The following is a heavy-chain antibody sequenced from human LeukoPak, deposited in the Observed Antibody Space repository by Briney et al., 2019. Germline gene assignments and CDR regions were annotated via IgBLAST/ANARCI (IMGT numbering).Heavy chain of an antibody. V-gene: IGHV4-59*08. Sequence: SETLSLTCTVSGGSIRSYYWSWIRQPPGKGLEWIGYIYYSGSTNYNPSLKSRVTISVDTSKNQFSLKLSSVTAADTAVFYCVRYVVYGSGIYYFDYWGQGTLVTVSS. D-gene: IGHD3-10*01. CDR2: IYYSGST. CDR3: VRYVVYGSGIYYFDY. J-gene: IGHJ4*02. CDR1: GGSIRSYY.